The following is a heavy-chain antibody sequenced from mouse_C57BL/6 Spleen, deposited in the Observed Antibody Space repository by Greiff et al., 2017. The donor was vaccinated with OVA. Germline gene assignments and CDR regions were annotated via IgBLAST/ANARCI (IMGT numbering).Heavy chain of an antibody. CDR2: ISYDGSN. V-gene: IGHV3-6*01. CDR1: GYSITSGYY. J-gene: IGHJ4*01. Sequence: ESGPGLVKPSQSLSLTCSVTGYSITSGYYWNWIRQFPGNKLEWMGYISYDGSNNYNPSLKNRISITRDTSKNQFFLKLNSVTTEDTATYYCARAPGYGSSYDAMDYWGQGTSVTVSS. CDR3: ARAPGYGSSYDAMDY. D-gene: IGHD1-1*01.